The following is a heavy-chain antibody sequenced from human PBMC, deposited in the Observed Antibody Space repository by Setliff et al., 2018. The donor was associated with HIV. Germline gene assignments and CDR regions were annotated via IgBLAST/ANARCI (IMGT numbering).Heavy chain of an antibody. CDR2: INTSGST. Sequence: SETLSLTCSVSGGSVSSVNYYWSWIRQPPGKGLEWIGHINTSGSTKYNPSLKSRLTMSVDSSGNQFSLTLTSVTAADTGVYYCTRDLWGDDYYYNNMDVWGKGTTVTVSS. CDR1: GGSVSSVNYY. D-gene: IGHD2-21*02. CDR3: TRDLWGDDYYYNNMDV. V-gene: IGHV4-61*01. J-gene: IGHJ6*03.